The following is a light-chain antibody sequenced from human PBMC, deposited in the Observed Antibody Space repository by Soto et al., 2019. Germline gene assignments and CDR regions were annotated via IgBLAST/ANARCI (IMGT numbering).Light chain of an antibody. V-gene: IGKV1-13*02. CDR3: QQFSSYPLT. CDR1: QGISNY. Sequence: IQMTQTPSSLSASVGDRVTITCRASQGISNYLAWYQQKPGKVPKLLIYDASSRATGIPDRFSGGGSGTDFTLTISRLEPEDFAVYYCQQFSSYPLTFGGGTKVDIK. J-gene: IGKJ4*01. CDR2: DAS.